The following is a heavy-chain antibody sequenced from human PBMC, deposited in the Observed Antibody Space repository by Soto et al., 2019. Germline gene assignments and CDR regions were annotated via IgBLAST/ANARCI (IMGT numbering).Heavy chain of an antibody. J-gene: IGHJ6*03. Sequence: QVQLQQWGAGLLKPSETLSLTCAVYGGSFSGYYWSWIRQPPGKRLEWIGEINHSGTTNYNSPLKSRVTISVDTSETQFYLNLTSVTAADTAIYYCARGRYCNGGACYSYYLGVWGKGTTVTVSS. D-gene: IGHD2-8*02. CDR3: ARGRYCNGGACYSYYLGV. V-gene: IGHV4-34*01. CDR1: GGSFSGYY. CDR2: INHSGTT.